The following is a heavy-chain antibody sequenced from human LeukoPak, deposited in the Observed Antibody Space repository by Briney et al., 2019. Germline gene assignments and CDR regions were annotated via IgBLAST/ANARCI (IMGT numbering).Heavy chain of an antibody. CDR3: ARDSSDYGGKGVDY. J-gene: IGHJ4*02. CDR2: IYSGGNT. Sequence: GGSLRLSCAASGFTVSSNYMSWVRQAPGKGLEWVSVIYSGGNTYYADSVKGRFTISRDNSKNTLYLQMNSLRAEGTAVYYCARDSSDYGGKGVDYWGQGTLVTVSS. CDR1: GFTVSSNY. D-gene: IGHD4-23*01. V-gene: IGHV3-53*01.